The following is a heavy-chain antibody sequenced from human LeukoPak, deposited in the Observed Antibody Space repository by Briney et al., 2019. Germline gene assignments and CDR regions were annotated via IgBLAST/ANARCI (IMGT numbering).Heavy chain of an antibody. Sequence: SETLSLTCTVSGGSISSGGYYWSWIRQHPGKGLEWIGYIYYSGSTYYNPSLKSRVTISVDTSKNQFSLKLSSVTAADTAVYYCARGLPYRGPSWDYWGQGTLVTASS. J-gene: IGHJ4*02. V-gene: IGHV4-31*03. CDR2: IYYSGST. CDR3: ARGLPYRGPSWDY. D-gene: IGHD3-10*01. CDR1: GGSISSGGYY.